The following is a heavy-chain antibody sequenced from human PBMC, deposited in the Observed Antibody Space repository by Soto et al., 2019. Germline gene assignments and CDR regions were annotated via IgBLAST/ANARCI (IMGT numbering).Heavy chain of an antibody. V-gene: IGHV1-24*01. Sequence: ASVKVSCKVSGYTITELSMHWVRQAPGKGLEWMGGFDPEDGETIYAQKFQGRVTMTEDTSTDTAYMELSSLRSEDTAVYYCATVISSGWYITNWFDPWGQGTLVTVPS. CDR3: ATVISSGWYITNWFDP. CDR2: FDPEDGET. D-gene: IGHD6-19*01. CDR1: GYTITELS. J-gene: IGHJ5*02.